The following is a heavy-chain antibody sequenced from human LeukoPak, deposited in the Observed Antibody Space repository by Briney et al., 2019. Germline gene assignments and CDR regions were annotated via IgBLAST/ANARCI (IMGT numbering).Heavy chain of an antibody. J-gene: IGHJ5*02. D-gene: IGHD2-21*02. CDR3: ARHAKPGSVTDNWFDP. CDR1: GDSISSGGYY. CDR2: IYYGGST. V-gene: IGHV4-61*08. Sequence: ASETLSLACTVSGDSISSGGYYWSWIRQPPGKGLEWIGYIYYGGSTNYNPSLKSRVTISVDTSKNQFSLNLSSVTAADTAVYYCARHAKPGSVTDNWFDPWGQGTLVTVSS.